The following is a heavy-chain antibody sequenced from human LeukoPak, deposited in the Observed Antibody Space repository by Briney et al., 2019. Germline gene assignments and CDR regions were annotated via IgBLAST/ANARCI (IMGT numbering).Heavy chain of an antibody. CDR2: ISSSGSTI. J-gene: IGHJ4*02. CDR1: GFTFSSFG. Sequence: PGGSLRLSCAASGFTFSSFGMNWVRQAPGKGLEWVSYISSSGSTIYYADSVKGRFTISRDNAKNSLYLQMNSLRAEDTAVYYCARAQDDYGSGIQMGYWGQGTLVTVSS. CDR3: ARAQDDYGSGIQMGY. D-gene: IGHD3-10*01. V-gene: IGHV3-48*04.